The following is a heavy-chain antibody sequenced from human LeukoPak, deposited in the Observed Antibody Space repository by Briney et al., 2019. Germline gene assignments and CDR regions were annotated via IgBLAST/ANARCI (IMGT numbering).Heavy chain of an antibody. J-gene: IGHJ1*01. CDR3: ARAPSEIGGYYPEYFRR. V-gene: IGHV3-74*01. D-gene: IGHD3-22*01. CDR2: IKSDGST. CDR1: GFTFSSYW. Sequence: GGSLRLSCAASGFTFSSYWMHWVRQAPGKGLVWVSRIKSDGSTNYADSVKGRFTISRDNAKNTLSLQMNSLRAEDTGVYYCARAPSEIGGYYPEYFRRWGQGTLVTVSS.